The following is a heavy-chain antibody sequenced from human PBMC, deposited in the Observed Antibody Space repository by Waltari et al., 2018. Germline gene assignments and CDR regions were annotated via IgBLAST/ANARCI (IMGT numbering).Heavy chain of an antibody. V-gene: IGHV4-34*01. D-gene: IGHD6-13*01. CDR3: ARTGQQLVRPKLKKYYFDY. CDR2: INHSGST. J-gene: IGHJ4*02. CDR1: GGSFSGYY. Sequence: QVQLQQWGAGLLKPSETLSLTCAVYGGSFSGYYWSWIRQPPGKGLEWIGEINHSGSTNDNPSLKSRVTKSEDTTKNQFSMKLSSVTAADTAVYYCARTGQQLVRPKLKKYYFDYWGQGTLVTVSS.